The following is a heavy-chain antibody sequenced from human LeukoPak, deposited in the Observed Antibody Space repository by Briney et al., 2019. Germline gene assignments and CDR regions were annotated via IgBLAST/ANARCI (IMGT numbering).Heavy chain of an antibody. CDR2: ISAYNGNT. V-gene: IGHV1-18*01. CDR3: AGAPGSGSYPSTNIDY. Sequence: ASVKVSCKASGYTFTSYGISWVRQAPGQGLEWMGWISAYNGNTNYAQKLQGRVTMTTDTSTSTAYMELRSLRSDDTAVYYCAGAPGSGSYPSTNIDYWGQGTLVTVSS. D-gene: IGHD3-10*01. CDR1: GYTFTSYG. J-gene: IGHJ4*02.